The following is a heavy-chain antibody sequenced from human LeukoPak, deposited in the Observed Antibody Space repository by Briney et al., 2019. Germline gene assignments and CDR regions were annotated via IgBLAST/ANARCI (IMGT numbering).Heavy chain of an antibody. V-gene: IGHV4-39*01. CDR3: ARLPPTESSGWGRPFDY. D-gene: IGHD6-19*01. CDR2: VYDSGST. CDR1: GGSISSSSYF. Sequence: SETLFLTCTVSGGSISSSSYFWGWIRQPPGKGLEWIGSVYDSGSTHYNPSLKSRVTISVDTSKNQFSLKLSSVTAADTAVFYCARLPPTESSGWGRPFDYWGQGTLVTVSS. J-gene: IGHJ4*02.